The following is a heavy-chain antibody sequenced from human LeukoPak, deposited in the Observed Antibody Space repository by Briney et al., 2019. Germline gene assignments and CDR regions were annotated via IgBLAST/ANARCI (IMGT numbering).Heavy chain of an antibody. CDR3: ARADRRDV. CDR1: GFTFSSYW. CDR2: INSDGSNI. Sequence: PGGSLRLSCAASGFTFSSYWMHWVRQAPGKGLMWVSRINSDGSNIGYADSVKGRFTISRDNAKNTLYLQMNSLRAEDTAVYYCARADRRDVWGQGTTVTVSS. V-gene: IGHV3-74*01. J-gene: IGHJ6*02.